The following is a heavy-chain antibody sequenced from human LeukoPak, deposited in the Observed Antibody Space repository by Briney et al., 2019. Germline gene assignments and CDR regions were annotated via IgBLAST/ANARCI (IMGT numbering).Heavy chain of an antibody. CDR3: ARTIRGVTVPYYYYYMDV. D-gene: IGHD3-10*01. CDR1: GYTFTSYD. J-gene: IGHJ6*03. CDR2: MNPNSGNT. V-gene: IGHV1-8*01. Sequence: RASVKVSCKASGYTFTSYDINWVRQATGQGLEWMGWMNPNSGNTGYAQKFQGRVTMTRNTSISTAYMELSSLRSEDTAVYYCARTIRGVTVPYYYYYMDVWGKGTTVTISS.